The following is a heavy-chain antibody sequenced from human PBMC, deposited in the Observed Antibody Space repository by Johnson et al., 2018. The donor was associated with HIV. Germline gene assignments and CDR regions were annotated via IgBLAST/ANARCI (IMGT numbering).Heavy chain of an antibody. CDR1: GFTFSSYC. J-gene: IGHJ3*02. CDR2: IKQDGSEI. CDR3: ARGAENAGRGAIDI. Sequence: VQLVESGGGLVQPGGSLRLSCAASGFTFSSYCMSWVRQAPGEGLEWVSNIKQDGSEIYYVDSVKGRFTISRDNAKNSLYLQMNSLRAEDTAVYYCARGAENAGRGAIDIRGQGTVVT. D-gene: IGHD2/OR15-2a*01. V-gene: IGHV3-7*05.